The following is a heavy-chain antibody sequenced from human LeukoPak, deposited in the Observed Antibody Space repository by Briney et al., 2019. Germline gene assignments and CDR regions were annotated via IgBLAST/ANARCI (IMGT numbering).Heavy chain of an antibody. Sequence: GGSLRLPCAASGFSFSRYWMSWVRQAPGKGLEWVANTEEDENEKYYMDSVKGRFTISRDNAKNLLYLQMNSLRVEDTALYYCARGAGNSAAGSRNVFDSWGQGALVTVSS. V-gene: IGHV3-7*03. CDR3: ARGAGNSAAGSRNVFDS. CDR2: TEEDENEK. D-gene: IGHD6-13*01. CDR1: GFSFSRYW. J-gene: IGHJ4*02.